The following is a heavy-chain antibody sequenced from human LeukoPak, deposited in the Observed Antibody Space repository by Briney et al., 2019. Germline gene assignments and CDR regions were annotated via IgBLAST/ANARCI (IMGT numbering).Heavy chain of an antibody. CDR3: AKGLINDWSALEF. CDR1: GFTFSSYA. D-gene: IGHD3-9*01. Sequence: GGSLRLSCAASGFTFSSYALNWVRQAPGKGLEWVSVIYGSGTTTYYADSVRGRFTISRDSSKSTMYLQMNSLRVEDTAVYYCAKGLINDWSALEFWGQGTLVTVSS. V-gene: IGHV3-23*01. CDR2: IYGSGTTT. J-gene: IGHJ4*02.